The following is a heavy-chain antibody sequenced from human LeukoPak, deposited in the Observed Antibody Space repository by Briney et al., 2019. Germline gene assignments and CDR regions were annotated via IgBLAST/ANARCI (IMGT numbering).Heavy chain of an antibody. CDR1: GGTFSSYT. D-gene: IGHD2-2*02. CDR2: IIPILGIA. CDR3: ARDLRCSSTSCYNYYYYMDV. J-gene: IGHJ6*03. Sequence: ASVKVSCKASGGTFSSYTISWVRQAPGQGLEWMGRIIPILGIANYAQKFQGRVTIIADKSTSTAYMELSSLRSEDTAVYYCARDLRCSSTSCYNYYYYMDVWGKGTTVTVSS. V-gene: IGHV1-69*04.